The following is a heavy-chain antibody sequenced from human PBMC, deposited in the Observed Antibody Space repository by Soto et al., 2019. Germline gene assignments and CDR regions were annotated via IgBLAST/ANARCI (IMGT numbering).Heavy chain of an antibody. J-gene: IGHJ6*02. CDR2: IYYSGST. CDR3: ARDLGHSYGSRGMDV. V-gene: IGHV4-31*03. Sequence: SETLSLTCTVSGGCISSGVYYWSWIRHHPGKGLEWIGYIYYSGSTYYNPSLKSRVTISVDTSKNQFSLKLSSVTAADTAVYYCARDLGHSYGSRGMDVWGQGTTVTVSS. CDR1: GGCISSGVYY. D-gene: IGHD5-18*01.